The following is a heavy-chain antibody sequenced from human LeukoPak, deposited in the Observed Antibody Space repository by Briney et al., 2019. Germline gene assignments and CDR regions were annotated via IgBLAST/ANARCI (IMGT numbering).Heavy chain of an antibody. Sequence: SETLSLTCTVSGGSISTSNYYWGWIRQPPGKGLEWIGNIFYSGSTYYSPSLKSRVTISLDTSRNQFSLKLTSVTAADTAVYYCARGYGSGSYNNFNHWGQGILVTVSS. CDR1: GGSISTSNYY. CDR3: ARGYGSGSYNNFNH. J-gene: IGHJ4*02. D-gene: IGHD3-10*01. CDR2: IFYSGST. V-gene: IGHV4-39*07.